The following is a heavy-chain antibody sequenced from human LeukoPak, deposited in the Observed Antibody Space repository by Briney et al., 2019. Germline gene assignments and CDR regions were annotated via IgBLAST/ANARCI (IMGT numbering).Heavy chain of an antibody. Sequence: SETLSLTCTVSGGSISSSSHYWGWMRQPPGKGLEWIGSIYYSGSTYYNPSLKSRVTISVDTSKNQFSLKLSSVTAADTAVYYCARDRITMIVVAADAFDIWGQGTMVTVSS. CDR2: IYYSGST. CDR3: ARDRITMIVVAADAFDI. V-gene: IGHV4-39*07. D-gene: IGHD3-22*01. J-gene: IGHJ3*02. CDR1: GGSISSSSHY.